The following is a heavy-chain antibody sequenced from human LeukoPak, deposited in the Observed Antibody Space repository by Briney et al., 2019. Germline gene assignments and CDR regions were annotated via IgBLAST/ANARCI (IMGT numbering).Heavy chain of an antibody. CDR1: GYTFTSYD. J-gene: IGHJ4*02. V-gene: IGHV1-8*01. CDR3: ARGGYSTPSYYFDY. D-gene: IGHD3-22*01. CDR2: MNPNSGNT. Sequence: ASVKVSCKASGYTFTSYDINWVRQATGQGLEWMGWMNPNSGNTGSEQKFQGRVTMTRNTSISTAYMELSSLRSEDTAVYYCARGGYSTPSYYFDYWGQGTLVTVSS.